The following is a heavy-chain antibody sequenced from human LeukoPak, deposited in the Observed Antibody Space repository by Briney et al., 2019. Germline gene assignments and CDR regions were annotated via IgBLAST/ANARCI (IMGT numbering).Heavy chain of an antibody. CDR2: ITSSGTYI. CDR1: GFSFSSYA. J-gene: IGHJ3*02. CDR3: ARKSGPQNRRYYDSSGYYLIGVHDAFDI. V-gene: IGHV3-21*01. Sequence: GGSLRLSCAASGFSFSSYAMNWVRQAPGKAMEWVSSITSSGTYIFYADSVKGRFTISRDNAKNSLYLQMDSLGPEDTAVYYCARKSGPQNRRYYDSSGYYLIGVHDAFDIWGQGTMVTVSS. D-gene: IGHD3-22*01.